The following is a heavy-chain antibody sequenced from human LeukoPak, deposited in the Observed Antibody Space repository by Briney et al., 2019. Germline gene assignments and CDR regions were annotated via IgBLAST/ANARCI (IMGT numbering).Heavy chain of an antibody. CDR2: IYHSGTA. D-gene: IGHD5-18*01. V-gene: IGHV4-38-2*01. J-gene: IGHJ4*02. CDR3: ARVWGYTYGYFVY. Sequence: SETLSLTCGVSDYSISSDYYWGWIRQPPGKGLEWIGSIYHSGTAYYNPSLNSRVTISVDTSKNQFSLKLNSVTAADTAVYYCARVWGYTYGYFVYWGQGTLVTVSS. CDR1: DYSISSDYY.